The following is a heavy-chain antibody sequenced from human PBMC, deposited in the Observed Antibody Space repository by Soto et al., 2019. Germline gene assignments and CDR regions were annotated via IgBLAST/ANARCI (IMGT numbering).Heavy chain of an antibody. V-gene: IGHV3-30*03. CDR2: ISHDGSNK. D-gene: IGHD2-8*01. J-gene: IGHJ5*02. CDR1: GFTFSSYG. Sequence: QVQLVESGGGVVQPGRSLRLSCAASGFTFSSYGMHWVRQAPGKGLEGVAVISHDGSNKYYADSVKGRFTISRDNSKNTLYLQMNSLRAEDTAVYYCAREYCTNGVCYSGWFDPWGQGTLVTVSS. CDR3: AREYCTNGVCYSGWFDP.